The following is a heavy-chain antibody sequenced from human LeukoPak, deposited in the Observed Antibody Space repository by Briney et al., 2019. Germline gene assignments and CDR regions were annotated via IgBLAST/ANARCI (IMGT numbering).Heavy chain of an antibody. Sequence: PSETLSLTCTVSGYSISSGYYWGWIRQPPGMGLEWIGSIYHSGSTYYNPSLKSRVTISVDTSKNQFSLKLSSVTAADTAVYYCARLHAAAGHLSPYYYYYGMDVWGQGTTVTVSS. CDR2: IYHSGST. J-gene: IGHJ6*02. D-gene: IGHD6-13*01. V-gene: IGHV4-38-2*02. CDR1: GYSISSGYY. CDR3: ARLHAAAGHLSPYYYYYGMDV.